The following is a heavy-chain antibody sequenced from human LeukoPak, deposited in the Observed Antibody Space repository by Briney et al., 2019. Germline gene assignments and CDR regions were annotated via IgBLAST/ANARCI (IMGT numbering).Heavy chain of an antibody. CDR3: ALAPNSNWFDF. CDR1: GGSISSGDYY. V-gene: IGHV4-61*08. CDR2: IHYSGSS. D-gene: IGHD2-8*01. Sequence: SQTLSLTCTGSGGSISSGDYYWSWIRQSPGKGLEWIGNIHYSGSSVYNPSLRSRGTISIDTSRRQFFLKLNSVTAADTAVYFCALAPNSNWFDFWGPGTLVTVSS. J-gene: IGHJ5*01.